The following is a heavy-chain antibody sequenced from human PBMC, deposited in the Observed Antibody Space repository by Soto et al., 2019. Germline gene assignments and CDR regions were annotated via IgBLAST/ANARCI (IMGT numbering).Heavy chain of an antibody. Sequence: GGSLRLSCAASGFTFSSYSMNWVRQAPGKGLEWVSSISSSSSYIYYADSVKGRFTISRDNAKNSLYLQMNSLRAEDTAVYYCARVLWFGEWYYHYYMDVWGKGTTDTVSS. CDR1: GFTFSSYS. CDR2: ISSSSSYI. V-gene: IGHV3-21*01. J-gene: IGHJ6*03. D-gene: IGHD3-10*01. CDR3: ARVLWFGEWYYHYYMDV.